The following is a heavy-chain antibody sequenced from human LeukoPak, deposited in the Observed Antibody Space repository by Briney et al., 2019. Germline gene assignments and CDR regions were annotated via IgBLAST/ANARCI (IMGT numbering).Heavy chain of an antibody. D-gene: IGHD6-19*01. J-gene: IGHJ5*02. CDR2: IRSKAYGGTT. V-gene: IGHV3-49*03. Sequence: PGGSLRPSCTASGFTFGDYAMSWFRQAPGKGLEWVGFIRSKAYGGTTEYAASVKGRFTISRDDSKSIAYLQMNSLKTEDTAVYYCTRGNSSGWYVVGWFDPWGQGTLVTVSS. CDR1: GFTFGDYA. CDR3: TRGNSSGWYVVGWFDP.